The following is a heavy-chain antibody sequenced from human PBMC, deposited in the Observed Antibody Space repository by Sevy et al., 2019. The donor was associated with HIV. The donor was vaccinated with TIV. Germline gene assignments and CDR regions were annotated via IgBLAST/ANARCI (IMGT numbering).Heavy chain of an antibody. CDR2: IKQDGSEK. CDR3: ARGEYSGYEFDY. J-gene: IGHJ4*02. D-gene: IGHD5-12*01. V-gene: IGHV3-7*01. CDR1: GFTFSSYW. Sequence: GGSLRLSCAASGFTFSSYWMSWVRQAPGKGLEWVANIKQDGSEKYYLDSVKGRFTISRDNAKNPLYLQMNSLRAEDTAVYYWARGEYSGYEFDYWGQGTLVTVSS.